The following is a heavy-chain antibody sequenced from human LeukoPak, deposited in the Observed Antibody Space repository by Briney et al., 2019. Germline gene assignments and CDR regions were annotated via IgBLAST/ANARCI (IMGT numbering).Heavy chain of an antibody. CDR3: ARDALLSREEVPAANDAFDI. CDR1: GGTFSSYA. V-gene: IGHV1-69*13. D-gene: IGHD2-2*01. J-gene: IGHJ3*02. Sequence: ASVKVSCKASGGTFSSYAISWVRQAPGQGLEWMGGIIPIFGTANYAQKFQGRVTITADESTSTAYMELSGLRSEDTAVYYCARDALLSREEVPAANDAFDIWGQGTMVTVSS. CDR2: IIPIFGTA.